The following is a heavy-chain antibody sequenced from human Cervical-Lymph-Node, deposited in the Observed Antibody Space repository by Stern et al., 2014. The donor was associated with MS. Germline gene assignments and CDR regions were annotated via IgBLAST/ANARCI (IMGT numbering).Heavy chain of an antibody. CDR2: IYPGDSDT. CDR1: GYTFSKNW. D-gene: IGHD6-6*01. J-gene: IGHJ6*02. CDR3: ARPPPRRSSSDPNFGLDV. V-gene: IGHV5-51*03. Sequence: VQLVESGAEVKKPRDSLKISCKGSGYTFSKNWIAWVRQMPGKGLEWMGIIYPGDSDTRYSPSFQGQVTMSADKSIHTASLQWNSLKASDPAIYYCARPPPRRSSSDPNFGLDVWGQGTTVTVSS.